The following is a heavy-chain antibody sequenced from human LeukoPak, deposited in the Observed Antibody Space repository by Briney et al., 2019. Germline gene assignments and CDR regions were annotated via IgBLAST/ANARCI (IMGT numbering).Heavy chain of an antibody. J-gene: IGHJ6*02. CDR3: ATRRCSSTSCYWDYYYGMDV. D-gene: IGHD2-2*01. CDR2: INTNTGNP. V-gene: IGHV7-4-1*02. CDR1: GYTFTSNA. Sequence: ASVKVSCKASGYTFTSNAMNWVRQAPGQGLEWMGWINTNTGNPTYAQGFTGRFVFSLDTSVSTAYLQISSLKAEDTAVYYCATRRCSSTSCYWDYYYGMDVWGQGTTVTVSS.